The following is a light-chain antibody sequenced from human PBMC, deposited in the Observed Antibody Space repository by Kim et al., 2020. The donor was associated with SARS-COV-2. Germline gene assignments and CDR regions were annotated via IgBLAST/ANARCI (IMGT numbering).Light chain of an antibody. J-gene: IGLJ2*01. V-gene: IGLV2-14*03. Sequence: QSALTQTASVSGSPGQSITISCTGTRSDVGGHNHVSWFQQHPGKAPKLIIYDVTNRPSGISYRFSGSKSGNTASLTISGLQPEDEADYYCSSYKTGNTWLFGGGTQLTVL. CDR2: DVT. CDR3: SSYKTGNTWL. CDR1: RSDVGGHNH.